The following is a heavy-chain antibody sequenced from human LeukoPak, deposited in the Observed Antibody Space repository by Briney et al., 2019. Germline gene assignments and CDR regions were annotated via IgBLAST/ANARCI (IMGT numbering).Heavy chain of an antibody. J-gene: IGHJ4*02. CDR1: GFTFSSYS. V-gene: IGHV3-21*01. D-gene: IGHD2-2*01. CDR2: ISSSSYI. Sequence: GGSLRLSCAASGFTFSSYSMNWVRQAPGKRLEWVSSISSSSYIYYADSVKGRFTISRDNAKNSLYLQMNSLRAEDTAVYYCARDSSTVDPPYWGQGTLVTVSS. CDR3: ARDSSTVDPPY.